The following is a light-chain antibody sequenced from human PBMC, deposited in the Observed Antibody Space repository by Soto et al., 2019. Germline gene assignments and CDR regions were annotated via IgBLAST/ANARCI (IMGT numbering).Light chain of an antibody. J-gene: IGKJ1*01. CDR1: QSVSTN. CDR3: QQYNNWPRT. CDR2: DAS. Sequence: EIVVTQFPATLSESPGERVTLSCRASQSVSTNLAWCQQRPGEAPRLLIFDASARAVDIPGRFSGSGSGTEFTLTISSLQSEDFAVYYCQQYNNWPRTFGQGTKVDIK. V-gene: IGKV3D-15*01.